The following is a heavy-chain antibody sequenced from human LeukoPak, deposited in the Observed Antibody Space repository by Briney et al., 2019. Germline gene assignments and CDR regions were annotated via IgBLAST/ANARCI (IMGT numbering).Heavy chain of an antibody. V-gene: IGHV1-24*01. CDR1: GGTFSSYA. CDR3: ATDLSRYDILTGYYRSFDY. Sequence: ASVKVSCKASGGTFSSYAISWVRQAPGKGLEWMGGFDPEDGETIYAQKFQGRVTMTEDTSTDTAYMELSSLRSEDTAVYYCATDLSRYDILTGYYRSFDYWGQGTLVTVSS. D-gene: IGHD3-9*01. CDR2: FDPEDGET. J-gene: IGHJ4*02.